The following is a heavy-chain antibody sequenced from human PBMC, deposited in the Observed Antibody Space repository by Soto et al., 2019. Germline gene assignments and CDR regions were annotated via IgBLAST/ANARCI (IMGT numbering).Heavy chain of an antibody. CDR2: ILYDGSKK. V-gene: IGHV3-30*18. CDR3: VKDGSSGWPYFDDMDV. Sequence: PGGSLTLTCAASAFTSTSYRMHCLRHAPFTGLEWVAVILYDGSKKYYADSVKGRFTISRDNSKNTLYLQMSSLGAEDTALYYCVKDGSSGWPYFDDMDVWGQGTTVTVSS. D-gene: IGHD6-19*01. CDR1: AFTSTSYR. J-gene: IGHJ6*02.